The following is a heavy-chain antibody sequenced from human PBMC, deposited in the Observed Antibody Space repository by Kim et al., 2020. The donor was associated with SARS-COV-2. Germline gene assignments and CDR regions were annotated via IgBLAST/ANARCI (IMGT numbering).Heavy chain of an antibody. D-gene: IGHD2-2*02. CDR2: MNPNSGNT. CDR3: ARGISCSSTSCYKVLYYYGMDV. CDR1: GYTFTSYD. V-gene: IGHV1-8*01. J-gene: IGHJ6*02. Sequence: ASVKVSCKASGYTFTSYDINWVRQATGQGLEWMGWMNPNSGNTGYAQKFQGRVTMTRNTSISTAYMELSSLRSEDTAVYYCARGISCSSTSCYKVLYYYGMDVWGQGTTVTVSS.